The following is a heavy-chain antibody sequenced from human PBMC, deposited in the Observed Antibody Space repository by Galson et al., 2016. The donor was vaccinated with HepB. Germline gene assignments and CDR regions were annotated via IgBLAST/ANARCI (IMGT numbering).Heavy chain of an antibody. CDR2: IWYDGSNK. CDR3: ARDRYDYGDYNGMDV. J-gene: IGHJ6*02. V-gene: IGHV3-33*01. D-gene: IGHD4-17*01. CDR1: GFTLSGHG. Sequence: SLRLSCAVSGFTLSGHGLHWVRQAPGTGLEWVAIIWYDGSNKYYADSVKERFTISRAQSKNTLYLEMNSLRVEDTAVYYCARDRYDYGDYNGMDVWGQGTTVTVSS.